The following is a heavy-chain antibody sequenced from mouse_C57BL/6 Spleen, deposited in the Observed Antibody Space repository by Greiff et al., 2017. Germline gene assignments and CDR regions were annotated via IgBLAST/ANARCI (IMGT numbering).Heavy chain of an antibody. J-gene: IGHJ2*01. CDR3: TGRVAHFDG. Sequence: VQLQQSGAELVRPGASVKLSCTASGFNIKDYYMHWVKQRPEQGLEWIGRIDPEDGDTEYAQKFKGKATMTAETSSNTAYLQLSSLTSEDTAVYYCTGRVAHFDGWGQGTTLTVSS. CDR2: IDPEDGDT. D-gene: IGHD1-3*01. V-gene: IGHV14-1*01. CDR1: GFNIKDYY.